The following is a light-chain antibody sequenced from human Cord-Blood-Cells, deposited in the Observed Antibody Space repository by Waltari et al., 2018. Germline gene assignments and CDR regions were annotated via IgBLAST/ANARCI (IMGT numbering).Light chain of an antibody. CDR1: SSDVGGYNY. J-gene: IGLJ2*01. Sequence: QSALTQPASVSGSPGQSITISCTGTSSDVGGYNYVSWYQQHPGKAPKLMIYDVITRHSGFSNRFSGSKSGNTASLTIYGLQAEDEADYYCSSYTSSSTLVVFGGGTKLTVL. V-gene: IGLV2-14*01. CDR3: SSYTSSSTLVV. CDR2: DVI.